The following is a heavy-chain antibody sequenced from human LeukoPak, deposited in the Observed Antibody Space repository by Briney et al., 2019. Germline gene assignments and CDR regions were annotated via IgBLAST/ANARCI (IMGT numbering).Heavy chain of an antibody. CDR2: INPNSGAT. V-gene: IGHV1-2*02. J-gene: IGHJ4*02. CDR3: ARGIGVAGIDY. D-gene: IGHD6-19*01. CDR1: GYTFTGYY. Sequence: ASVKVSCKASGYTFTGYYLHWVRQAPGQGLEWMGWINPNSGATNYAQKFQGRVTMTRDTSISTAYMELSSLRFDDTAVYYCARGIGVAGIDYWGQGTLVTVSS.